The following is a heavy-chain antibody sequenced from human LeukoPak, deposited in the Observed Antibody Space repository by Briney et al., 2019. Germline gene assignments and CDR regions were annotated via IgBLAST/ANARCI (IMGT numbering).Heavy chain of an antibody. CDR3: VRGESRGYYRH. CDR1: GYTFDDYG. D-gene: IGHD3-22*01. Sequence: GVSLRLSCAASGYTFDDYGMSWVRQAPGKGLEWVSGINWSGGSTLYADSVKGRFTISRDNAKNSLYVQMNSLRVEDTALYYCVRGESRGYYRHWGQGTLVTVSS. J-gene: IGHJ4*02. CDR2: INWSGGST. V-gene: IGHV3-20*04.